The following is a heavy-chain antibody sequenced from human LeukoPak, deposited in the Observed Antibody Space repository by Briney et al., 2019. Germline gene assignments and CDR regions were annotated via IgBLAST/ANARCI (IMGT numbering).Heavy chain of an antibody. CDR2: ISGSGGST. CDR3: AKVAPTYYDFWSGYYMDY. J-gene: IGHJ4*02. V-gene: IGHV3-23*01. D-gene: IGHD3-3*01. Sequence: PGGSLRLSCAASGFTFSSYAMSWVRQAPGKGLEWVSAISGSGGSTYYADSVKGRFTISRDNSKNTLYPQMNSLRAEDTAVYYCAKVAPTYYDFWSGYYMDYWGQGTLVTVSS. CDR1: GFTFSSYA.